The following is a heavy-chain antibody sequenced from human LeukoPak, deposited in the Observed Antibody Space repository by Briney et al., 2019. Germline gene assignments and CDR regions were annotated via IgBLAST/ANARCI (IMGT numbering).Heavy chain of an antibody. CDR2: IYHSGST. D-gene: IGHD5-24*01. CDR1: GGSISSGGYS. J-gene: IGHJ4*02. Sequence: PSETLSLTCTVSGGSISSGGYSWSWIRQPPGKGLEWIGYIYHSGSTYYNPPLKSRVTISVDRSKNQFSLKLSSVTAADTAVYYCARGLNVEMATIGMNYYFDYWGQGTLVTVSS. CDR3: ARGLNVEMATIGMNYYFDY. V-gene: IGHV4-30-2*01.